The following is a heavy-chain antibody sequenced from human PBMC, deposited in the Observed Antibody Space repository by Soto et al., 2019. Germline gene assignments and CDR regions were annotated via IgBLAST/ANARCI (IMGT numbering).Heavy chain of an antibody. Sequence: GALRLSCAASGFTFSSYAMSWVRQAPGKGLEWVSAISGSGGSTYYADSVKGRFTISRDNSKNTLYLQMNSLRAEDTAVYYCAKDLSPEVTMIEVDYWGQGTLVTVSS. D-gene: IGHD3-22*01. CDR3: AKDLSPEVTMIEVDY. J-gene: IGHJ4*02. CDR2: ISGSGGST. CDR1: GFTFSSYA. V-gene: IGHV3-23*01.